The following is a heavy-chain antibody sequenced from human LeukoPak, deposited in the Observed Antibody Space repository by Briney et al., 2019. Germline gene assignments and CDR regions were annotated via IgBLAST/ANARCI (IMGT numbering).Heavy chain of an antibody. CDR2: IYHSGST. CDR3: ARERRRRDGYNPLISYFDL. V-gene: IGHV4-30-2*01. CDR1: GGSISSGGYY. D-gene: IGHD5-24*01. Sequence: TSQTLSLTCTVSGGSISSGGYYWSWIRQPPGKGLEWIGYIYHSGSTYYNPSLKSRVTISVDKSKNQFSLKLSSVTAADTAVYYCARERRRRDGYNPLISYFDLWGRGTLVTVSS. J-gene: IGHJ2*01.